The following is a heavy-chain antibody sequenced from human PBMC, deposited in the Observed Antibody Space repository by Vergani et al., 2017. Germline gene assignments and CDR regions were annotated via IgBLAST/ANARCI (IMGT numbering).Heavy chain of an antibody. J-gene: IGHJ6*01. V-gene: IGHV3-21*01. CDR2: ISSSSSYI. CDR1: GFTFSSYS. CDR3: ARDRYYLGSVRYPYFYYDVLDV. Sequence: EVQLVESGGGLVKRGGSLRLSCAASGFTFSSYSMNWVRQAPGKGLEGVSSISSSSSYIHYSDSLKGRFTISRDNAKSSLYLQMNSLRAEDTGVYYCARDRYYLGSVRYPYFYYDVLDVWGQGTAATVSS. D-gene: IGHD3-10*01.